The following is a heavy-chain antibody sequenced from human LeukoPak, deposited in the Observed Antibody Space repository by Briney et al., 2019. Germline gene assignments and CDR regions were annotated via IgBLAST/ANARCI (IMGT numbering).Heavy chain of an antibody. J-gene: IGHJ3*02. V-gene: IGHV3-21*01. CDR2: ISSSSSYI. D-gene: IGHD3-10*01. Sequence: GGSLRLSCAASGFTFSSYSMNWVRQAPGKGLEWVSSISSSSSYIYYADSVKGRFTIYRDNAKNSLYLQMNSLRAEDTAVYYCVRDDGHSYQYASRTYYYDAFDIWGQGTVVTVSS. CDR3: VRDDGHSYQYASRTYYYDAFDI. CDR1: GFTFSSYS.